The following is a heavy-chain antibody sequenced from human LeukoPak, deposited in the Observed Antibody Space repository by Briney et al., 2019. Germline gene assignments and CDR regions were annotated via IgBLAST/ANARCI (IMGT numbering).Heavy chain of an antibody. CDR3: TTPYPYYDILTGYRPFDY. Sequence: PGGSLRLSCAASGFTFSSYWMHWVRQAPGKGLEWVGRIKSKTDGGTTDYAAPVKGRFTISRDDSKNTLYLQMNSLKTEDTAVYYCTTPYPYYDILTGYRPFDYWGQGTLVTVSS. V-gene: IGHV3-15*07. D-gene: IGHD3-9*01. CDR2: IKSKTDGGTT. J-gene: IGHJ4*02. CDR1: GFTFSSYW.